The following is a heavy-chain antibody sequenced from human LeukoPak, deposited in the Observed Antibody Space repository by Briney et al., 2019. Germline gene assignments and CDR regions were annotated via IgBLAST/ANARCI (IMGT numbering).Heavy chain of an antibody. CDR2: IYTSGST. CDR3: ARVDPGGDHYYYYMDV. CDR1: GGSISSYY. V-gene: IGHV4-4*07. J-gene: IGHJ6*03. Sequence: SETLSLTCTVSGGSISSYYWSWIRQPAGKGLEWIGRIYTSGSTNYNPSLKSRVTMSADTSKNQFSLKLSSVTAADTAVYYCARVDPGGDHYYYYMDVWGKGTTVTVSS. D-gene: IGHD3-10*01.